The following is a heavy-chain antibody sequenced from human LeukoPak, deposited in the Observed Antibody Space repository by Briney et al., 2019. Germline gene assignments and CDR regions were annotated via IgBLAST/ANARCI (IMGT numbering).Heavy chain of an antibody. J-gene: IGHJ4*02. CDR1: GFPLKSYA. CDR2: ISGSGGST. CDR3: AKDRGPIPAAGHDY. D-gene: IGHD6-13*01. V-gene: IGHV3-23*01. Sequence: GGSLRLSCAASGFPLKSYAMSWVRQAPGKGLEWVSAISGSGGSTYYADSVKGRFTISRDNSKNTLYLQMNSLRAEGTAVYYCAKDRGPIPAAGHDYWGQGALVTVSS.